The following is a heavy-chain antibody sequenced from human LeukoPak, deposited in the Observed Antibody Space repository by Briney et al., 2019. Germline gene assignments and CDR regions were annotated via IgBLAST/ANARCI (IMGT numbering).Heavy chain of an antibody. V-gene: IGHV3-33*01. D-gene: IGHD2-21*02. CDR1: GFTFSSYG. J-gene: IGHJ3*02. CDR2: IWYDGTNK. CDR3: ARGKTLCGGDCYYDAFDI. Sequence: TGGSLRLSCAASGFTFSSYGMHWVRQAPGKGLEWVAVIWYDGTNKYYADSVKGRFTISRDNSKNTLYLQMNSLRAEDTAVYYCARGKTLCGGDCYYDAFDIWGQGTMVTVSS.